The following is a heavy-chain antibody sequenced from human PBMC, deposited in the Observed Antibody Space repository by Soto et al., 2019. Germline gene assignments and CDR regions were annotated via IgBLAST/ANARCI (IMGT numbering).Heavy chain of an antibody. Sequence: ASVNVSCKASGCTFSSYAISWVRQAPGQGLEWMGGIIPIFGTTNYAQKFQGRVTITADESTSTAYMELSSLRSEDTAVYYCAREVLGFQDRYYYYGMDVGGLGTTVTIAS. V-gene: IGHV1-69*13. D-gene: IGHD2-15*01. J-gene: IGHJ6*02. CDR3: AREVLGFQDRYYYYGMDV. CDR2: IIPIFGTT. CDR1: GCTFSSYA.